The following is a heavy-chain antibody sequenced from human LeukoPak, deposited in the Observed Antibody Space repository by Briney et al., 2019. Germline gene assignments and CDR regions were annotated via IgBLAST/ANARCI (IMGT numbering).Heavy chain of an antibody. CDR1: GFTFNNYA. J-gene: IGHJ4*02. Sequence: GGSLRLSCAASGFTFNNYAMHWVRQAPGKGLEWVAVISYDGSNKYYADSVKGRFTISRDNSKNTLYLQMNSLRAEDTAVYYCARDKAYKIVAADVDYWGQGTLVTVSS. CDR3: ARDKAYKIVAADVDY. D-gene: IGHD6-25*01. V-gene: IGHV3-30-3*01. CDR2: ISYDGSNK.